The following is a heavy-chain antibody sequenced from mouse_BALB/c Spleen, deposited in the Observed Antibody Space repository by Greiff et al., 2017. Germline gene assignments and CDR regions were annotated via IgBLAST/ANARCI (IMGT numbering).Heavy chain of an antibody. Sequence: VKLVESGAELVRPGASVTLSCKASGYTFTDYEMHWVKQTPVHGLEWIGAIDPETGGTAYTQKFKGKATLTADKSTSTAYMEIRSLTSEDSAVYYCRRKSDYWGQGTTLTVSS. V-gene: IGHV1-15*01. CDR1: GYTFTDYE. J-gene: IGHJ2*01. CDR3: RRKSDY. CDR2: IDPETGGT.